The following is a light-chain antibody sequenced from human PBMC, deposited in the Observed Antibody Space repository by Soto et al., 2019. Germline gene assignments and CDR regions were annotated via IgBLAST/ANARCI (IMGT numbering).Light chain of an antibody. Sequence: QSVLTQPASVSGSPGQSITISCTGTSSDVGNYNLVSWYQQHPGKAPKLMIYEGSKRPSGVSNRFSGSKSGNTASLTISILQAEDEADYYCRSYAGSSTYVFGTGTKSPS. CDR1: SSDVGNYNL. CDR3: RSYAGSSTYV. CDR2: EGS. V-gene: IGLV2-23*01. J-gene: IGLJ1*01.